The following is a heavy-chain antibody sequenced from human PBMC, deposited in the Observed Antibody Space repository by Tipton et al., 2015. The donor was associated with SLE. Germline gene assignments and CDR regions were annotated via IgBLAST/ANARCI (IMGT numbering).Heavy chain of an antibody. J-gene: IGHJ4*02. CDR1: GGSVGSGSYY. D-gene: IGHD1-26*01. V-gene: IGHV4-61*09. Sequence: LRLSCTVSGGSVGSGSYYWSWIRQPAGKGLEWIGYIYTSGSTNYNPSLKSRVTISVDTSKNQFSLKLSSVTAADTAVYYCAVNGFTVGKYYFDYWGQGTLVTVSS. CDR2: IYTSGST. CDR3: AVNGFTVGKYYFDY.